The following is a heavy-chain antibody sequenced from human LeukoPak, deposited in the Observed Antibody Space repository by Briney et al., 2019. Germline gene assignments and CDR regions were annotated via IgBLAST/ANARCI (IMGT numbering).Heavy chain of an antibody. D-gene: IGHD2-2*02. CDR1: GYTFSSYD. CDR3: ARGTPYCSSASCYNY. V-gene: IGHV1-8*01. J-gene: IGHJ4*02. CDR2: MNPNSGNT. Sequence: ASVKVSCKASGYTFSSYDINWIRQAPGQGLEWMGWMNPNSGNTGYAQKFQGRVTMTRDTSISTAYMELSSLRSEDTAVYYCARGTPYCSSASCYNYWGQGTLVTVSS.